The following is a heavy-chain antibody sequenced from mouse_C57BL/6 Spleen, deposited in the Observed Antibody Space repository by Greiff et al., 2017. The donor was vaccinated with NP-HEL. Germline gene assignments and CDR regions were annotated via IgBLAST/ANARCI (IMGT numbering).Heavy chain of an antibody. V-gene: IGHV1-81*01. D-gene: IGHD1-1*01. CDR3: GRCEELRDGYFDV. Sequence: VQLQQSGAELARPGASVKLSCKASGYTFTSYGISWVKQRTGQGLEWIGEIYPRSGNTYYNEKFKGKATLTADKSSSTAYMEPRSLASEDSAVYCCGRCEELRDGYFDVWGTGTTVTVSS. CDR2: IYPRSGNT. J-gene: IGHJ1*03. CDR1: GYTFTSYG.